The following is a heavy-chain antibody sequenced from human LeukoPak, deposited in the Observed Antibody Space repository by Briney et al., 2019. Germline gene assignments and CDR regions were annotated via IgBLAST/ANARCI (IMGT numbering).Heavy chain of an antibody. Sequence: PGGSLRLSCAASGFTFSNAWMSWVRQAPGKGLGWVGRIKSKTDGGTTDYAAPVKGRFTISRDDSKNTLYLQMNSLKTEDTAVYYCTTEGSSRYLTGYYYYMDVWGKGTTVTVSS. J-gene: IGHJ6*03. CDR1: GFTFSNAW. CDR3: TTEGSSRYLTGYYYYMDV. CDR2: IKSKTDGGTT. V-gene: IGHV3-15*01. D-gene: IGHD6-13*01.